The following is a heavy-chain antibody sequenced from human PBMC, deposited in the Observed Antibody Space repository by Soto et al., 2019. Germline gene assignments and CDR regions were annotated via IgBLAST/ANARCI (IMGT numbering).Heavy chain of an antibody. Sequence: GASVKVSCKASGYTFTSYYMHWVRQAPGQGLEWMGIINPSGGSTSYAQKFQGRVTMTRDTSTSTVYMELSSLRSEDTAVYYCARRFYLGYCSGGSCYYSWFDPWGQGTLVTVSS. CDR3: ARRFYLGYCSGGSCYYSWFDP. CDR2: INPSGGST. D-gene: IGHD2-15*01. CDR1: GYTFTSYY. J-gene: IGHJ5*02. V-gene: IGHV1-46*01.